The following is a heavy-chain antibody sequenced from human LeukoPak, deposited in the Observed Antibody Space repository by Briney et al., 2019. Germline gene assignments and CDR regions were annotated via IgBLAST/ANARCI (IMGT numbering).Heavy chain of an antibody. CDR3: ASQIRGPYCGGDCYSSNWFDP. CDR2: IYYSGST. V-gene: IGHV4-39*01. J-gene: IGHJ5*02. Sequence: SETLSLTCTVSGGSISTFYWGWIRQPPGKGLEWIGSIYYSGSTYYNPSLKSRVTISVDTSKNQFSLKLSSVTAADTAVYYCASQIRGPYCGGDCYSSNWFDPWGQGTLVTVSS. D-gene: IGHD2-21*02. CDR1: GGSISTFY.